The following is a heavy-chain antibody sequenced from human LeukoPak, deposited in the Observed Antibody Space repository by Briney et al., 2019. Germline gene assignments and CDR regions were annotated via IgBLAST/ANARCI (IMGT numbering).Heavy chain of an antibody. J-gene: IGHJ4*02. V-gene: IGHV3-48*03. Sequence: PGGSLRLSCAASGFTFSSYEMNWVRRAPGKGLEWVSYISNSGSSIHYADSVKGRFTISRDNAKNSLYLQMNSLRAEDTAVYYCARELGYSGYDSASGYWGQGTLVTVSS. CDR1: GFTFSSYE. D-gene: IGHD5-12*01. CDR3: ARELGYSGYDSASGY. CDR2: ISNSGSSI.